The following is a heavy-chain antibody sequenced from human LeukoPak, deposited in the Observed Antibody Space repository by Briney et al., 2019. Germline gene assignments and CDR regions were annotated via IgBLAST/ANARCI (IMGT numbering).Heavy chain of an antibody. D-gene: IGHD3-22*01. J-gene: IGHJ4*02. CDR2: IYSSGST. V-gene: IGHV4-39*01. Sequence: PPETLSLTCTVSGGSISSSRNSWARIPQPPGKGLEWIGSIYSSGSTFYKPSLKSRVTISVDTSKKQFSLKLTSVSAAETAVYYCATSYDTSGYYLFDYWGQGTLVTVSS. CDR3: ATSYDTSGYYLFDY. CDR1: GGSISSSRNS.